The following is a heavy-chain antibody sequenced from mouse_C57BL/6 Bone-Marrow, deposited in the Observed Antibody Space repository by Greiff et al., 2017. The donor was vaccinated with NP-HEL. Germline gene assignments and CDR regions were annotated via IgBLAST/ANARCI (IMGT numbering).Heavy chain of an antibody. CDR3: ARLSEGAWFAY. CDR2: IYWDDDK. Sequence: QVTLKESGPGILQSSQTLSLTCSFSGFSLSTSGMGVSWIRQPSGKGLEWLAHIYWDDDKRYNPSLKSRLTISKDTSRNQVFLKITSVDTADTATYYCARLSEGAWFAYWGQGTLVTVSA. J-gene: IGHJ3*01. CDR1: GFSLSTSGMG. V-gene: IGHV8-12*01.